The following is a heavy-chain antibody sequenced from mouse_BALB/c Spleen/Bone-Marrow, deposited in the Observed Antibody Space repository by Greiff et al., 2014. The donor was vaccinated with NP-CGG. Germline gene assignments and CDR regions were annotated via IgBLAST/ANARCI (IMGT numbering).Heavy chain of an antibody. CDR2: IWSGGST. V-gene: IGHV2-2*02. Sequence: VQLQQSGPSLVQPSQSLSITCTVSGFSLTSYGVHWVRQSPGKGLEWLGAIWSGGSTDYNAAFISRLSISKDNSKSQVFFKMNSLQANDTAIYYCARESFAYWGQGTLVTVSA. J-gene: IGHJ3*01. CDR3: ARESFAY. D-gene: IGHD1-3*01. CDR1: GFSLTSYG.